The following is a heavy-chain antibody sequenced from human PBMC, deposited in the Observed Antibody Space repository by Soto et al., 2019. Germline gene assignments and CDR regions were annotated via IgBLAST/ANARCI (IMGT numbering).Heavy chain of an antibody. Sequence: GGSQRLSCVASGIDFSYYWFSWFRQVSGKGLEWVSNLKNDGSGKNYVDSVKGRFTISRDNAKNSLYLQMYSLRAEDTAMYFCARDSYGWGSHDYWGQGT. J-gene: IGHJ4*02. CDR1: GIDFSYYW. V-gene: IGHV3-7*04. CDR2: LKNDGSGK. CDR3: ARDSYGWGSHDY. D-gene: IGHD3-10*01.